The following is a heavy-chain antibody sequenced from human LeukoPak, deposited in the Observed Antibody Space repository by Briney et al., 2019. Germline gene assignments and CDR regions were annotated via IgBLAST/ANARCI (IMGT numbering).Heavy chain of an antibody. Sequence: PSGTLSLTCAVSGGSISGNNWWSWVRQPPGKGLEWIGQIYDSGSTDYNPSLKSRVTILVDKPKNQFSLKLSAVTAADTAVYYCARREASFYGYLFDKWGQGTLVTVSS. J-gene: IGHJ4*02. V-gene: IGHV4-4*02. CDR3: ARREASFYGYLFDK. CDR2: IYDSGST. D-gene: IGHD2/OR15-2a*01. CDR1: GGSISGNNW.